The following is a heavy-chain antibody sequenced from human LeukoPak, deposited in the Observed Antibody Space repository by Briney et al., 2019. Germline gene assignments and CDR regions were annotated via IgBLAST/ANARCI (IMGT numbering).Heavy chain of an antibody. V-gene: IGHV4-39*07. CDR1: GGSIRSSNYY. D-gene: IGHD2-15*01. CDR3: VRDAGVAISATPNYFPY. J-gene: IGHJ4*02. CDR2: IYDSGNT. Sequence: PSETLSLTCTVSGGSIRSSNYYWGWVRQSPGKGLEWIGNIYDSGNTYYNPSLKSRVTISVDTSKNQFSLRLSSVTAADTAVYYCVRDAGVAISATPNYFPYWGQGTLVAVSS.